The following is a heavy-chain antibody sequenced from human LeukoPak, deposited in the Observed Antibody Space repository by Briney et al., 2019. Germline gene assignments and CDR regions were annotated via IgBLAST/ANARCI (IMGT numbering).Heavy chain of an antibody. CDR2: INSDGSST. CDR1: GFTFSSYW. J-gene: IGHJ3*02. CDR3: AKDHLEYDYAFDI. D-gene: IGHD2-8*01. Sequence: GGSLRLSCAASGFTFSSYWMHWVRHAPGKGLVWVSRINSDGSSTIYADSVKGRFTISRDNSKNTLYLQMNRMRAEDTVVYYCAKDHLEYDYAFDIWGQGTMVTVSS. V-gene: IGHV3-74*01.